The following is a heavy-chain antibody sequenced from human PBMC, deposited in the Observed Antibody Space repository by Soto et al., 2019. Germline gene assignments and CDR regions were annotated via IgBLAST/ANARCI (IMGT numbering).Heavy chain of an antibody. CDR3: ASSSYDSSGYYARFDD. J-gene: IGHJ4*02. Sequence: TLSLTCAVSGGSISSGGYSWSWIRQPPGKGLEWIGYIYHSGSTYYNPSLKSRVTISVDRSKNQFSLKLSSVTAADTAVYYCASSSYDSSGYYARFDDWGQGTLVTVSS. V-gene: IGHV4-30-2*01. CDR1: GGSISSGGYS. D-gene: IGHD3-22*01. CDR2: IYHSGST.